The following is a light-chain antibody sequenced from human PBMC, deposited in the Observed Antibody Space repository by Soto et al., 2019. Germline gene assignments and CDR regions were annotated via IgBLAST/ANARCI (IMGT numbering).Light chain of an antibody. Sequence: EIVLTQSPGSLSLSPGERGTLSCRASQSVSSNFLAWYQQKPGQAPRPLIYGASSRASGIPDRFSGSGSGTDFTLTIRTLEPEDFAVYYCQQYGSSPLTFGGGTKVDIK. J-gene: IGKJ4*01. V-gene: IGKV3-20*01. CDR3: QQYGSSPLT. CDR1: QSVSSNF. CDR2: GAS.